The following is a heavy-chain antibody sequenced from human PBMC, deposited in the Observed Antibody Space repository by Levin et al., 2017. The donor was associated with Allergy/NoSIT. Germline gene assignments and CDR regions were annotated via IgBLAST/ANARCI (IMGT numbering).Heavy chain of an antibody. J-gene: IGHJ4*02. CDR3: ARESNYDNLTGGFDY. CDR2: IYSGGST. V-gene: IGHV3-53*01. Sequence: GGSLRLSCAASGFTVSSNYMSWVRQAPGKGLEWVSVIYSGGSTYYADSVKGRFTISRDNSKNTLYLQMNSLRAEDTAVYYCARESNYDNLTGGFDYWGQGTLVTVSS. D-gene: IGHD3-9*01. CDR1: GFTVSSNY.